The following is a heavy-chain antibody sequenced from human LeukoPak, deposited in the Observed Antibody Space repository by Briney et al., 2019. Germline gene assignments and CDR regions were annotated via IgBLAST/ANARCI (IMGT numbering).Heavy chain of an antibody. D-gene: IGHD3-3*01. J-gene: IGHJ4*02. CDR1: GYTFTSYY. Sequence: ASVKVSFKASGYTFTSYYMHWVRQAPGQGLEWMGIINPSGGSTSYAQKFQGRVTMTRDTSTSTVYMELSSLRSEDTAVYYCARAAITIFGGGSYYFDYWGQGTLVTVSS. CDR2: INPSGGST. CDR3: ARAAITIFGGGSYYFDY. V-gene: IGHV1-46*01.